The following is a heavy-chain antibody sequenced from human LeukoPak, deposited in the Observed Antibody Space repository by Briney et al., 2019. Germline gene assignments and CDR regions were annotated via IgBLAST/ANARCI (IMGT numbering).Heavy chain of an antibody. CDR3: ARDTAEYYYYYMDV. Sequence: GGSLRLSCAASGFTFSSYAMHWVRQAPGKGLEWVAVISYDGSNKYYADSVKGRFTISRDNSKNTLYLQMNSLRAEDTAVYYCARDTAEYYYYYMDVWGKGTTVTVSS. D-gene: IGHD2-21*02. CDR1: GFTFSSYA. V-gene: IGHV3-30*04. CDR2: ISYDGSNK. J-gene: IGHJ6*03.